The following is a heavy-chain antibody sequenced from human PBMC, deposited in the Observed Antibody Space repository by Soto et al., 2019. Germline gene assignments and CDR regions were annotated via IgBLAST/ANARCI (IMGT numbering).Heavy chain of an antibody. CDR2: ISYDGSNK. Sequence: ESGGGVVQPGRSLRLSCAASGFTFSSYAMHWVRQAPGKGLEWVAVISYDGSNKYYADSVKGRFTISRDNSKNTLYLQMNRLRAEDTAVYYCARDLEYLAVAGTGVDYWGQGTLVTVSS. J-gene: IGHJ4*02. V-gene: IGHV3-30-3*01. CDR3: ARDLEYLAVAGTGVDY. D-gene: IGHD6-19*01. CDR1: GFTFSSYA.